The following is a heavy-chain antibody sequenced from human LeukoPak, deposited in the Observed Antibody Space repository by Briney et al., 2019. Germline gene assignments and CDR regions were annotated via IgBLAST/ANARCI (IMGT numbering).Heavy chain of an antibody. CDR2: IYYSGST. Sequence: SETLSLTCTVSGGSISSGSYYWGWIRQPPGKGLEWIGSIYYSGSTYYNPSLKSRVTISVDTSKNQFSLKLSSVTAADTAVYYCARDTNYDFWSGYSGPYNWFDPWGQGTLVTVSS. CDR3: ARDTNYDFWSGYSGPYNWFDP. V-gene: IGHV4-39*07. D-gene: IGHD3-3*01. J-gene: IGHJ5*02. CDR1: GGSISSGSYY.